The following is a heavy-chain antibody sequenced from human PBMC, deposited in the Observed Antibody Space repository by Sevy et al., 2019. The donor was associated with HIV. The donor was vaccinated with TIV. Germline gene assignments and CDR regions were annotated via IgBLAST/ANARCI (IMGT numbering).Heavy chain of an antibody. J-gene: IGHJ4*02. D-gene: IGHD4-17*01. Sequence: GGSLRLSCAASGFTSSNAWMSWVRQAPGKGLEWVGRIKSKTDGGTTDYAAPVKGRFTISRDDSKNTLYLQMNSLKTEDTAVYYCTTDWGYGDYVPLPIDYWGQGTLVTVSS. V-gene: IGHV3-15*01. CDR3: TTDWGYGDYVPLPIDY. CDR1: GFTSSNAW. CDR2: IKSKTDGGTT.